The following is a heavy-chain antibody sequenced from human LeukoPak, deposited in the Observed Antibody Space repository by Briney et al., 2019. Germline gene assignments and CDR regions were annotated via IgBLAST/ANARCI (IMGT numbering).Heavy chain of an antibody. Sequence: TGGSLRLSCAASGFTFSSYAMSWVRQAPGKGLEWVSAISGSGGSTYYADSVKGRFTISRDNSKNTLYVQMNSLGTEDTAAYYCAKGSYYDSSGSFYFDYWGQGTLVTVSS. J-gene: IGHJ4*02. CDR1: GFTFSSYA. CDR2: ISGSGGST. CDR3: AKGSYYDSSGSFYFDY. D-gene: IGHD3-22*01. V-gene: IGHV3-23*01.